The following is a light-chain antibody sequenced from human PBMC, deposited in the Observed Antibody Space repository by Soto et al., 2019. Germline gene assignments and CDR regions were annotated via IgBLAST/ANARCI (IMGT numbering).Light chain of an antibody. Sequence: QSVLTQPPSGSAAPGQKVTISGSGSSSNIGGNSVSWYQQLPGTAPKLLIYDDNKRPSGIPDRFSGSKSGTSATLGITGFQTGDEADYYCGSWDSSLRAYVFGTGTKVTVL. V-gene: IGLV1-51*01. J-gene: IGLJ1*01. CDR3: GSWDSSLRAYV. CDR2: DDN. CDR1: SSNIGGNS.